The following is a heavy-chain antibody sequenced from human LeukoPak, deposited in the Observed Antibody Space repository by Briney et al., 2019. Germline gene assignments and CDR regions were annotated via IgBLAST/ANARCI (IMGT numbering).Heavy chain of an antibody. J-gene: IGHJ4*02. D-gene: IGHD3-22*01. V-gene: IGHV1-2*02. Sequence: ASVKVSCKASGYTFTSYDINWVRQAPGQGLEWMGWINPNSGGTNYAQKFQGRVTMTRDTSISTAYMELSRLRSDDTAVYYCARDQWADSSGYYYASFDYWGQGTLVTVSS. CDR2: INPNSGGT. CDR3: ARDQWADSSGYYYASFDY. CDR1: GYTFTSYD.